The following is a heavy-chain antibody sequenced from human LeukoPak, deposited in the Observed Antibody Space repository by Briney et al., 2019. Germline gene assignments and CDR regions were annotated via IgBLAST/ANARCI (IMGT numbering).Heavy chain of an antibody. Sequence: GASVKVSCKASGYTFTGYYIYWVRQAPGQGLEWMGWINPSSGGTKSGQKFQGRITMTSDTSTSTAYMELSSLSSDDTAVFYCATVSVSSSSGFDYWGQGTLVTVSS. V-gene: IGHV1-2*02. CDR2: INPSSGGT. CDR1: GYTFTGYY. J-gene: IGHJ4*02. CDR3: ATVSVSSSSGFDY. D-gene: IGHD6-6*01.